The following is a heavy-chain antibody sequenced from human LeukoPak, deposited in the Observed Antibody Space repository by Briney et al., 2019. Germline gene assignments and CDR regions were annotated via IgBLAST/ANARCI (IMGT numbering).Heavy chain of an antibody. V-gene: IGHV3-11*04. CDR2: ISSSGSTI. Sequence: GGSLRLSCAASGFTFSDYYMSWIRQAPRKGLEWVSYISSSGSTIYYADSVKGRFTISRDNSKNTLYLQMNSVTTDDTAVYYCAKATSPYDYVWGTSDWGQGTLVTVSS. CDR3: AKATSPYDYVWGTSD. D-gene: IGHD3-16*01. CDR1: GFTFSDYY. J-gene: IGHJ4*02.